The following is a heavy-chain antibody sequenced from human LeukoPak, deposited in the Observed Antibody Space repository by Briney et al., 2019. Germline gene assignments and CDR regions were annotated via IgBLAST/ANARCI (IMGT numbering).Heavy chain of an antibody. V-gene: IGHV3-23*01. J-gene: IGHJ4*02. CDR1: GFSFSSFD. Sequence: GGSLRLSCAASGFSFSSFDMVWVRQAPGKRLEWVAGVSNGGDRTYHADSVKGRFTISRDNSKSALFLQMNSLRAEDTAVYYCERRGYYGSGSYFWGQGNLVTVSS. D-gene: IGHD3-10*01. CDR2: VSNGGDRT. CDR3: ERRGYYGSGSYF.